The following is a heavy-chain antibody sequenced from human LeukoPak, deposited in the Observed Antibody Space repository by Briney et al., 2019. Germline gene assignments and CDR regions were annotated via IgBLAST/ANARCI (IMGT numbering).Heavy chain of an antibody. Sequence: PGGSLILSCAASGFTVSSNYMSWVRQAPGKGLEWVSVIYSGGSTYYADSVKGRFTISRDNSKNTLYLQMNSLRAEDTAVYYCARGMNYDFWSAGLIDYWGQGTLVTVSS. CDR2: IYSGGST. CDR1: GFTVSSNY. D-gene: IGHD3-3*01. CDR3: ARGMNYDFWSAGLIDY. V-gene: IGHV3-66*01. J-gene: IGHJ4*02.